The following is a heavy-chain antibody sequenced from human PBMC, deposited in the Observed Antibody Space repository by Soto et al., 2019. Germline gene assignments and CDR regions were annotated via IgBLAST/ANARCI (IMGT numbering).Heavy chain of an antibody. CDR3: ARSYGSGTDYYYYMDV. D-gene: IGHD3-10*01. J-gene: IGHJ6*03. Sequence: WGSLRVSCAAAGFTFSSYGMHRVRQAPGKGLEWVAVIWYDGSNKYYADSVKGRFTISRDNSKNTLYLQMNSLRAEDTAVYYCARSYGSGTDYYYYMDVWGKGTTVTVSS. CDR1: GFTFSSYG. CDR2: IWYDGSNK. V-gene: IGHV3-33*01.